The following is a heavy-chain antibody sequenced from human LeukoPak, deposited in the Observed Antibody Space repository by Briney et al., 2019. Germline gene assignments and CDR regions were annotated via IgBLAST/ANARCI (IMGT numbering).Heavy chain of an antibody. CDR2: MNPNSGNT. CDR1: GYTFTSYD. V-gene: IGHV1-8*01. J-gene: IGHJ5*02. D-gene: IGHD3-3*01. CDR3: ARAPSFGVVRKTMYNWFDP. Sequence: SVKVSCKASGYTFTSYDINWVRQATGQGLEWMGWMNPNSGNTGYAQKFQGRVTMTRNTSIGTAYMELSSLRSEDTAVYYCARAPSFGVVRKTMYNWFDPWAREPWSPSPQ.